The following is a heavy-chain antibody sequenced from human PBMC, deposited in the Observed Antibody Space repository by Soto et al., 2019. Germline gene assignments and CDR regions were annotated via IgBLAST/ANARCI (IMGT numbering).Heavy chain of an antibody. CDR3: ARDLGYYASSGYFDY. V-gene: IGHV3-11*01. J-gene: IGHJ4*02. CDR1: GFTFSDYY. D-gene: IGHD3-22*01. CDR2: IDSSGSII. Sequence: QVQLVESRGGLVKPGGSLRLSCAASGFTFSDYYMSWIRRAPGKGLEWVSFIDSSGSIIYYADSVKGRFTISRDNAKNSLYLQMNSLRAEDTAVYYCARDLGYYASSGYFDYWGQGTLVTVSS.